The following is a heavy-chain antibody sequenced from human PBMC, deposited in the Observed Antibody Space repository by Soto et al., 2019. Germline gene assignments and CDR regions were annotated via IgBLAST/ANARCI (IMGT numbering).Heavy chain of an antibody. J-gene: IGHJ6*02. CDR1: GGTFSSSG. CDR3: ARWPQPRYTADPYAVDV. Sequence: QVHLVQSGTEVKKPGSSVKVSCKASGGTFSSSGFSWARQAPGQGLEWMGMIVPSLDTTNYAQKFQARVTITADEVTSTAYMELRSLRSEDTAVYYCARWPQPRYTADPYAVDVWGQGTRDIVSS. V-gene: IGHV1-69*11. D-gene: IGHD3-16*02. CDR2: IVPSLDTT.